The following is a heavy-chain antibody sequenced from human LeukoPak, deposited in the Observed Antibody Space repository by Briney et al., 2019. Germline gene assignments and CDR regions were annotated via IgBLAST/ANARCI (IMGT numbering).Heavy chain of an antibody. J-gene: IGHJ4*02. CDR2: ISAYNGNT. V-gene: IGHV1-18*01. CDR3: ARDLRSYYGSGSFNY. CDR1: GYTFTSYG. Sequence: ASVKVSCKASGYTFTSYGISWVRQAPGQGLEWMGWISAYNGNTNYAQKLQGRVTKTTDTSTSTAYMELRSLRSDDTAVYYCARDLRSYYGSGSFNYWGQGTLVTVSS. D-gene: IGHD3-10*01.